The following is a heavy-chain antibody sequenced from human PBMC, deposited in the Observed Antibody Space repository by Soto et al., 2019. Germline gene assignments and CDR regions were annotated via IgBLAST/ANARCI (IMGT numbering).Heavy chain of an antibody. V-gene: IGHV3-9*01. CDR3: AKGAVTSIFGYFDY. CDR2: ISWNSGNI. D-gene: IGHD3-3*01. CDR1: GFTFDDYA. J-gene: IGHJ4*02. Sequence: EVHLVESGGGLVQPGRSLRLSCTASGFTFDDYAMHWVQQVPGKGLEWVSSISWNSGNIVYADSVKGRFTISRDSANNSLYLQMSSLRTEDTALYYCAKGAVTSIFGYFDYWGQGTLVTVSS.